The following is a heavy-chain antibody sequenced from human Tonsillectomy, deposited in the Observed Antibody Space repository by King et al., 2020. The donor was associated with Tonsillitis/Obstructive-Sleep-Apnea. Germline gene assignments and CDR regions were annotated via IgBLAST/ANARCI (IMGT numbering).Heavy chain of an antibody. Sequence: VQLVESGGGLVQPGGSLRLSCAASRFPFSNYAMSWVRQAPRKGLEWVSAISGSGGSTYYADSVKGRFIISRDNSRNTPFLQMNSLRAEDTAVYYCAKGDGSGWYESYYFDYWGLGTLVTVSS. CDR1: RFPFSNYA. J-gene: IGHJ4*02. V-gene: IGHV3-23*04. CDR2: ISGSGGST. CDR3: AKGDGSGWYESYYFDY. D-gene: IGHD6-19*01.